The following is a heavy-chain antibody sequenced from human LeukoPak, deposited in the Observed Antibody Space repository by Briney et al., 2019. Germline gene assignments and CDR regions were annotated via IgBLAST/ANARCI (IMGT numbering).Heavy chain of an antibody. CDR2: INWNGGST. Sequence: GGSLRLSCAASGLTFDDYGMSWVRQAPGKGLEWVSGINWNGGSTGYADSVKGRFTVSRDNAKNSLYLQMNSLRAEDTALYYCARGVGLRFLEWLYDYWGQGTLVTVSS. J-gene: IGHJ4*02. CDR1: GLTFDDYG. V-gene: IGHV3-20*04. CDR3: ARGVGLRFLEWLYDY. D-gene: IGHD3-3*01.